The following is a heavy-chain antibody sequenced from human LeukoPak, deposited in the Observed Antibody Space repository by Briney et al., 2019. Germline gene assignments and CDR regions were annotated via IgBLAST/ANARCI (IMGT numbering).Heavy chain of an antibody. CDR1: GGSISSYY. CDR3: ARVRSSTADYYGMDV. Sequence: SETLSLTCTVSGGSISSYYWSWIRQPPGKGLEWIGYIYYSGSTNYNPSLKSRVTISVDTSKNQFSLKLSSVTAADTAVYYCARVRSSTADYYGMDVWGQGTTATVSS. V-gene: IGHV4-59*01. CDR2: IYYSGST. J-gene: IGHJ6*02. D-gene: IGHD6-6*01.